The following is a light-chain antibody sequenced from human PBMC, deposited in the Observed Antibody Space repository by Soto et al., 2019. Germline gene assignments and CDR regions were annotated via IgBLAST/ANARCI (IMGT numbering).Light chain of an antibody. J-gene: IGLJ1*01. Sequence: QSALTQPASVSGSPGQSITISCTGTSRDVGSYNLVSWYQQHPGKAPKLMIYEGSKRPSGVSNRFSGSKSGNTASLTISGLQAEDEADYYCCSYAGSSTYVFGTGTNVTVL. CDR3: CSYAGSSTYV. V-gene: IGLV2-23*01. CDR1: SRDVGSYNL. CDR2: EGS.